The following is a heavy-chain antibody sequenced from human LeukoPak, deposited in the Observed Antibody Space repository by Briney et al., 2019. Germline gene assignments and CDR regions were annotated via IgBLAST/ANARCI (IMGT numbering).Heavy chain of an antibody. V-gene: IGHV3-30*02. D-gene: IGHD5-18*01. Sequence: PGGSLRLSCAASGFTFSSYGMHWVRQAPGKGLEWVAFIRYDGSNKHYADSVKGRFTISRDNSKNTLYLQMNSLRAEDTAVYYCAKDWGRELWLLDYFDYWGQGTLVTVSS. CDR1: GFTFSSYG. J-gene: IGHJ4*02. CDR2: IRYDGSNK. CDR3: AKDWGRELWLLDYFDY.